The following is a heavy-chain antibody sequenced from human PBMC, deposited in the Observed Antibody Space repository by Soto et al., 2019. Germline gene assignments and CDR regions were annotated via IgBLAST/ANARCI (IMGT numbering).Heavy chain of an antibody. J-gene: IGHJ4*02. CDR3: AIASSSSSAADY. D-gene: IGHD6-6*01. V-gene: IGHV4-31*03. CDR2: NYDREST. CDR1: GESISSGGYY. Sequence: QVQLQESGPGLVKASQTLSLICSVSGESISSGGYYWSWIRHHPGKGLEWIGYNYDRESTYYNPSLKSRVTISLDTSKNHFAMNLRSVTAADTAVYYCAIASSSSSAADYWGQGTLISVSS.